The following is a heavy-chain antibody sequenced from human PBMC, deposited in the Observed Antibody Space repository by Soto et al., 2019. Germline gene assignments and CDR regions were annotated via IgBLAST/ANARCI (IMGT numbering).Heavy chain of an antibody. J-gene: IGHJ2*01. CDR3: AKEASVPSLGEFWYFDL. V-gene: IGHV3-23*01. D-gene: IGHD3-10*01. CDR2: VSADGQTT. Sequence: EVHLLESGGGLVQPGGSLRLSCAASGSSFSNYGMTWVRQAPGKGLEWVSSVSADGQTTYYAESVRGRFTISRDSSKGTLYLQMDSLRADDTAVYYCAKEASVPSLGEFWYFDLWGRGTHVTVSS. CDR1: GSSFSNYG.